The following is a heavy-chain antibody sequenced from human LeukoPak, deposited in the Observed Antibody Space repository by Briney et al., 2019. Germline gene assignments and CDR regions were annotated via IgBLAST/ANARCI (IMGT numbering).Heavy chain of an antibody. CDR1: GDIFNSYS. CDR3: ARGAKTRVRFLEWFQRYWFDP. V-gene: IGHV1-2*03. Sequence: LVASVTVSCNASGDIFNSYSVSWVRQAPGQGLEWMGWINPNSGGTNYAQKFQGRVTMTRDTSISTAYMELSRLRSDDTAVYYCARGAKTRVRFLEWFQRYWFDPWGQGTLVTVSS. D-gene: IGHD3-3*01. CDR2: INPNSGGT. J-gene: IGHJ5*02.